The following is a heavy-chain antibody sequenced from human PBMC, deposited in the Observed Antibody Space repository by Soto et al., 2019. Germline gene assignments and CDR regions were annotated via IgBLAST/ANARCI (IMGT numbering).Heavy chain of an antibody. CDR1: GGSISSSSYY. J-gene: IGHJ5*02. Sequence: QLQLQESGPGLVKPSETLSLTCTVSGGSISSSSYYWGWIRQPPGKGLEWIGSIYYSGSTYYNPSLKSRVTISVDTSKNQFSLQLSSVPAADTAVYYCARHQSHSSSYVDPWGQGTLVTVSS. CDR2: IYYSGST. V-gene: IGHV4-39*01. CDR3: ARHQSHSSSYVDP. D-gene: IGHD6-13*01.